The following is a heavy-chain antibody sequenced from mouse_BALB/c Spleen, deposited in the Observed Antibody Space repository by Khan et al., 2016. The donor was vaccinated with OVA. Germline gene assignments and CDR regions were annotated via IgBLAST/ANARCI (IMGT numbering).Heavy chain of an antibody. Sequence: QVQLKESGPELVKPGASVKMSCKASGFTLMSYYIHWVKQRPGQGLEWIGWIYPGDGRTKYNENFKGKTTLTADKSSSTAYMLLSSLTSEDSAIHFCAISYYGACWYFDVWGAGTTVTVSS. V-gene: IGHV1S56*01. D-gene: IGHD1-1*01. CDR2: IYPGDGRT. CDR1: GFTLMSYY. J-gene: IGHJ1*01. CDR3: AISYYGACWYFDV.